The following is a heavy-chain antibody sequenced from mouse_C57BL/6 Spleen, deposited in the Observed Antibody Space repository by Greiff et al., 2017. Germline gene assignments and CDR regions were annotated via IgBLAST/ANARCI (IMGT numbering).Heavy chain of an antibody. CDR3: ARVFDGYYFDY. D-gene: IGHD2-3*01. V-gene: IGHV5-4*01. J-gene: IGHJ2*01. CDR2: ISDGGSYT. CDR1: GFTFSSYA. Sequence: EVQVVESGGGLVKPGGSLKLSCAASGFTFSSYAMSWVRQTPEKRLEWVATISDGGSYTYYPDNVKGRFTISRDNAKNNLYLQMSHLKSEDTAMYYCARVFDGYYFDYWRQGTTLTVSS.